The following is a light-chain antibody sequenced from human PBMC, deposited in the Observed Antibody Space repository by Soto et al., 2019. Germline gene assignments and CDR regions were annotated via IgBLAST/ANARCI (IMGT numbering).Light chain of an antibody. J-gene: IGKJ2*01. V-gene: IGKV3-15*01. CDR1: QSVSSN. Sequence: EIVMTQSPATLSVSPGERATLSCRASQSVSSNLAWYQQRPGQPPRLLIYGTSTRATGVPARFSGSGSGTEFTLTISSLQSEDFAVYYCHQYNQWPPGYTFGQGTKLEIK. CDR2: GTS. CDR3: HQYNQWPPGYT.